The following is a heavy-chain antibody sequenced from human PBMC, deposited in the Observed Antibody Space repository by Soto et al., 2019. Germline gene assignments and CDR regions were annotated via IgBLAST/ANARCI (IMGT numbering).Heavy chain of an antibody. CDR2: IYRSGNA. V-gene: IGHV4-31*03. CDR1: GGSISSGGYY. Sequence: QMQLQESGPGLVKPSQTLSLTCTVSGGSISSGGYYWSWIPQLPGKGLEWMGYIYRSGNAYYNPSLKPRLPISVDTSKNQFSLNLSSVTAADTAAYYCARKNDLSRGSFYYSGLDVWGHGTTVTVSS. CDR3: ARKNDLSRGSFYYSGLDV. J-gene: IGHJ6*02. D-gene: IGHD3-3*01.